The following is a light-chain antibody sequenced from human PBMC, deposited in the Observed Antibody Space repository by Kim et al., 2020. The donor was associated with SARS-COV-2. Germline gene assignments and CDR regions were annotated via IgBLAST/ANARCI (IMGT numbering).Light chain of an antibody. CDR1: QSVNNY. CDR2: DVS. V-gene: IGKV3-11*01. J-gene: IGKJ2*01. Sequence: SLSPGERATRSCRASQSVNNYLAWYQQKPGQAPRLLIYDVSKRATGIPARFSGSGSGTDFTLTISSLEPEDFAVYYCQQRSNWPRTFGQGTKLEI. CDR3: QQRSNWPRT.